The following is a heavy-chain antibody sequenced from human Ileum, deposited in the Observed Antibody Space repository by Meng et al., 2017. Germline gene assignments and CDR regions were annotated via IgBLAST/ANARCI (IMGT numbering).Heavy chain of an antibody. CDR3: EKTGCGSSGHHCFWG. D-gene: IGHD3-22*01. V-gene: IGHV3-23*01. J-gene: IGHJ4*01. CDR2: SAGGGST. Sequence: GESLKIPCAASGFTFRNYAMTWVRQAPGKGLEWVSSAGGGSTYYADSVKGRFTISRNDSKNMVYLQMNSLRAEDAAVYYCEKTGCGSSGHHCFWGWGQGTLVTVSS. CDR1: GFTFRNYA.